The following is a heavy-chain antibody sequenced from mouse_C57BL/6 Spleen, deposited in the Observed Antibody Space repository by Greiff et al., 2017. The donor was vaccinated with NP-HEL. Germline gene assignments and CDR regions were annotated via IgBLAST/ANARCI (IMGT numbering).Heavy chain of an antibody. V-gene: IGHV7-4*01. D-gene: IGHD2-1*01. CDR3: VKAGRHYGNSDGYFDV. CDR2: IRNKANGYTT. Sequence: EVQVVESGGGLVQPGASLRLSCAASGFTFPDYYMSWVRQPPGKAPAWLALIRNKANGYTTEYTASVKGRFTISRDNSQNILYLQMNTLRAEDSATYYCVKAGRHYGNSDGYFDVWGTGTTVTVSS. J-gene: IGHJ1*03. CDR1: GFTFPDYY.